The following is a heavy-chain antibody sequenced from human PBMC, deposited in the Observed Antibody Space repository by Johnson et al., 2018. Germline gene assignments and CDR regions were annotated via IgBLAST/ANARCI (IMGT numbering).Heavy chain of an antibody. V-gene: IGHV1-3*01. CDR3: ARSRTIAAAGTYYYYYMDV. Sequence: QVQLVESGAEVKKPGASVKVSCKASGYTFTSYAMHWVRQAPGQRLEWMGWINAGNGNTKYSQKFQGRVTITRDTSASTAYMELSSLRSEDTAVYYCARSRTIAAAGTYYYYYMDVWGKGTTVTVSS. CDR1: GYTFTSYA. D-gene: IGHD6-13*01. CDR2: INAGNGNT. J-gene: IGHJ6*03.